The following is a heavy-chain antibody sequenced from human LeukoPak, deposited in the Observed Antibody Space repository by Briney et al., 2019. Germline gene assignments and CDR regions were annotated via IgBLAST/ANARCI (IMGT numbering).Heavy chain of an antibody. CDR3: ARGHSGSYQRTDAFDL. CDR1: GFNFRSYS. CDR2: ISSSSDYI. Sequence: GALRLFCAASGFNFRSYSMNWVRQAPGKGLEGVSSISSSSDYIYYADSVKGRLTTSRDNAKNSLYLQMNSLRAEDTAVYYCARGHSGSYQRTDAFDLWGQGTMVTVSS. V-gene: IGHV3-21*01. J-gene: IGHJ3*01. D-gene: IGHD1-26*01.